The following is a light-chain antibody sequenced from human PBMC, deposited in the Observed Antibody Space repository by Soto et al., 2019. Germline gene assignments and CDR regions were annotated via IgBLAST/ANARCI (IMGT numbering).Light chain of an antibody. V-gene: IGKV3-20*01. CDR1: QVIGSRY. Sequence: EIVMTQSPGTLSLSPGERATISCRASQVIGSRYLAWYHQKSGQAPRLLIYGTSSRATGIPDRFSGSGSGTDVTLTISRLEPEDFVVYYCQQFVSSLPHTFGQGPKLEIK. CDR2: GTS. CDR3: QQFVSSLPHT. J-gene: IGKJ2*01.